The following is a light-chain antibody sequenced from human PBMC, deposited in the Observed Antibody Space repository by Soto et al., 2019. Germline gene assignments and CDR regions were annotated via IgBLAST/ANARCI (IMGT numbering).Light chain of an antibody. Sequence: DIQMTQSPSTLYASVGDRVTITCRASQSIGASLAWFQQKPGKAPNLLIYKASSLESGVPSRFSGSGSGTEFPLTISTLQPDDFATYYSQQYNSSPLTFGGGTKVEIK. CDR3: QQYNSSPLT. CDR2: KAS. V-gene: IGKV1-5*03. CDR1: QSIGAS. J-gene: IGKJ4*01.